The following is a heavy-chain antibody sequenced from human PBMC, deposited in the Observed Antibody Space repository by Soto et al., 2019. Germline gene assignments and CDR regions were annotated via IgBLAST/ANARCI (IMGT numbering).Heavy chain of an antibody. J-gene: IGHJ6*02. Sequence: ASVKVSCKANGYNFTSYGISWVRQAPGQGLEWMGWISAYNGNTNYAQKLQGRVTMTTDTSTSTAYMELRSLRSDDTAVYYCAREYSSGWAYYYGMDVWGQGTTVTVSS. CDR2: ISAYNGNT. V-gene: IGHV1-18*01. CDR1: GYNFTSYG. CDR3: AREYSSGWAYYYGMDV. D-gene: IGHD6-19*01.